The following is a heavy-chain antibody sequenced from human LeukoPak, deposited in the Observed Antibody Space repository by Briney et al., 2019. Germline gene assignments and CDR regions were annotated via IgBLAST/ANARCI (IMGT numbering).Heavy chain of an antibody. CDR3: VRDYCSGGTCYDGY. CDR2: IKQGGSEK. CDR1: GFTFSNYW. V-gene: IGHV3-7*04. D-gene: IGHD2-15*01. J-gene: IGHJ4*02. Sequence: SGGSLRLSCAASGFTFSNYWMSWVRQAPGKGLEWVANIKQGGSEKYYVDSVKGRFTISRDDAKNSVYMQMNSLRAEDTAVYFRVRDYCSGGTCYDGYWGQGTLVTVSS.